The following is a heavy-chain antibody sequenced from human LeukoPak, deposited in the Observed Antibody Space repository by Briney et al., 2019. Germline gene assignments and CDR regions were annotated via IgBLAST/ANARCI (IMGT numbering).Heavy chain of an antibody. CDR3: ARVRYYYDSSGYWSDAFDI. Sequence: SETLSLTCTVSGGSISSYYWSWIRQPPGKGLEWIGYIYYSGSTSYNPSLKSRVTISVDTSKNQFSLKLSSVTAADTAVYYCARVRYYYDSSGYWSDAFDIWGQGTMVTVSS. J-gene: IGHJ3*02. V-gene: IGHV4-59*01. D-gene: IGHD3-22*01. CDR1: GGSISSYY. CDR2: IYYSGST.